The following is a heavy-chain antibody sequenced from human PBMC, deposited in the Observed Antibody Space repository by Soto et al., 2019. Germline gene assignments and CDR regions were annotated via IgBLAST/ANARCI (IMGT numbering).Heavy chain of an antibody. J-gene: IGHJ4*02. D-gene: IGHD3-10*01. CDR1: GDSFSAYH. CDR2: INHSGST. V-gene: IGHV4-34*01. CDR3: ATKDMATMSGNS. Sequence: QVQLRQWGAGLLKPSETLSLTCAVYGDSFSAYHWNWIRQPPGKGLEWIGDINHSGSTNYNPSLTSRVTISIDTSKNHFSLKLTSVTAADTAVYYCATKDMATMSGNSWGQGTLVTVSS.